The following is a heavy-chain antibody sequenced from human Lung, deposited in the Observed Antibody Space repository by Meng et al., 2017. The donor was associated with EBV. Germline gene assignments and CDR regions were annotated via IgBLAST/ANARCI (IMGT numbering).Heavy chain of an antibody. Sequence: QPLTSGAGLVMPSETRSLTCTVSGVSISSFYWSWIRQPAGTGLGWIGRIYPSGSPNYTPSLKSRVPMSVDTSKNQFSLKLSSVTAADTAVYYCAREGAVSLYYWFDPWGQGTLVTVSS. D-gene: IGHD1-26*01. CDR2: IYPSGSP. CDR3: AREGAVSLYYWFDP. CDR1: GVSISSFY. V-gene: IGHV4-4*07. J-gene: IGHJ5*02.